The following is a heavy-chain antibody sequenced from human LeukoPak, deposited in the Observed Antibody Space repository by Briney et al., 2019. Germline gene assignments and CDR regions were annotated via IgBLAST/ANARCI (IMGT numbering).Heavy chain of an antibody. CDR3: ARAKQGVDGVVQSFYYYYYMDV. V-gene: IGHV1-69*13. CDR1: RGTFSSYA. Sequence: SVKVSCKASRGTFSSYAISWVRQAPGQGLEWMGGIIPIFGTANYAQKFQGRVTITADESTSTAYMELSSLRSEDTAVYYCARAKQGVDGVVQSFYYYYYMDVWGKGTTVTVS. D-gene: IGHD3-3*01. J-gene: IGHJ6*03. CDR2: IIPIFGTA.